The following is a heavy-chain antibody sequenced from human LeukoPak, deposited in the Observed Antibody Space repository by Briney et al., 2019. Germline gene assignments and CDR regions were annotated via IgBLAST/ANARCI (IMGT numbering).Heavy chain of an antibody. V-gene: IGHV3-23*01. CDR3: AKGPIAVGAFDI. CDR2: MSGSGGST. J-gene: IGHJ3*02. CDR1: GFTFSSYA. D-gene: IGHD6-19*01. Sequence: GGSLRLSCAASGFTFSSYAMSWVSQAPRKGLGWVSDMSGSGGSTYYADYVKGRFTISRDNSKNTLYLQMNSLRAEDTAVYYCAKGPIAVGAFDIWGQGTMVTVSS.